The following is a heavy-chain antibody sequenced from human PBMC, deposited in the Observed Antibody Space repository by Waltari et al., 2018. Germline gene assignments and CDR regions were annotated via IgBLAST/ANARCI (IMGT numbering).Heavy chain of an antibody. CDR3: ARGRSMSQWLVLDGYYGMDV. Sequence: QVQLQQWGAGLLKPSETLSLTCAVYGGSFSGYYWSWIRQPPGKGLEWIGEINHSGSTNYNPSLKSRVTISVDTSKNHFSLKLSSVTAADTAVYYCARGRSMSQWLVLDGYYGMDVWGQGTTVTVSS. CDR1: GGSFSGYY. CDR2: INHSGST. D-gene: IGHD6-19*01. J-gene: IGHJ6*02. V-gene: IGHV4-34*01.